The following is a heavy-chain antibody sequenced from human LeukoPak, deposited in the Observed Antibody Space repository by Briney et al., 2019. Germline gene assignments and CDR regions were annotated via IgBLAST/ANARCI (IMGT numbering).Heavy chain of an antibody. CDR1: GFTFSSYW. V-gene: IGHV3-7*01. D-gene: IGHD3-16*02. Sequence: PGRSLRLSCAASGFTFSSYWMSWVRQAPGKGLEWVANIKQDGSEKYYVDSVKGRFTISRDNAKNSLYLQMNSLRAEDTAVYYCAREYSDYVWGSYRYLQLFDYWGQGTLVTVSS. J-gene: IGHJ4*02. CDR3: AREYSDYVWGSYRYLQLFDY. CDR2: IKQDGSEK.